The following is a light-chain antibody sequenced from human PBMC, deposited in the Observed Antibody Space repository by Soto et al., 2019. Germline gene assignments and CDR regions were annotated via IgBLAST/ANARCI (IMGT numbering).Light chain of an antibody. J-gene: IGKJ4*01. CDR2: DAS. CDR3: QQANSFPLT. V-gene: IGKV1-12*01. Sequence: DIQMTQSPPTLPASAGDRVTITCRASQDIIRWLAWYQQKPGKAPVLLIDDASTLQGGVPSRFSGTGSGTEFTLTISSLQPEDFATYDCQQANSFPLTFGGGTKVVI. CDR1: QDIIRW.